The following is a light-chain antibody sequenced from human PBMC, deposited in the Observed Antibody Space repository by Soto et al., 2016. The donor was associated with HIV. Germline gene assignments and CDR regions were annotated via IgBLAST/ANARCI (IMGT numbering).Light chain of an antibody. CDR3: QVWGSSSDHWV. Sequence: SYVPPQPPSVSVAPGKTARITCGGNDIGSKSVHWYQQKPGQAPVLVVYDDDDRPSGIPERFSGSSSGNTATLTISRVEIGDEADYYCQVWGSSSDHWVFGGGTKLTVL. CDR2: DDD. J-gene: IGLJ3*02. V-gene: IGLV3-21*03. CDR1: DIGSKS.